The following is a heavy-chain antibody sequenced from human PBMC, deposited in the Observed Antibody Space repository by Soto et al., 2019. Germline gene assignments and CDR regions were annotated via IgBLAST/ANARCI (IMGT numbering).Heavy chain of an antibody. Sequence: QVTLKESGPVLVKPTETLTLTCTVSGFSLSNARMGVSWIRQPPGKALEWLAHIFSNDEKSYSTSLKSWLTISKDTSKSQVVLTMTNMDPVDTATYYCARTITIFGVVNFDYWGQGTLVTVSS. D-gene: IGHD3-3*01. CDR1: GFSLSNARMG. V-gene: IGHV2-26*01. J-gene: IGHJ4*02. CDR3: ARTITIFGVVNFDY. CDR2: IFSNDEK.